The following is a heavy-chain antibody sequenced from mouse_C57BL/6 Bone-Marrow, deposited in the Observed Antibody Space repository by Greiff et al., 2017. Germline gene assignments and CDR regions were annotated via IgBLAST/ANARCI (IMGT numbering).Heavy chain of an antibody. CDR2: ISSGGSYT. V-gene: IGHV5-6*02. Sequence: EVKLVESGGDLVKPGGSLKLSCAASGFTFSSYGMSWVRQTPDRRLEWVATISSGGSYTYYPASVKGRFTISRDNAKNTLYLQMSSLKSEDTAMYYCARRYYYGSSLGYFDVWGTGTTVTVSS. CDR3: ARRYYYGSSLGYFDV. D-gene: IGHD1-1*01. J-gene: IGHJ1*03. CDR1: GFTFSSYG.